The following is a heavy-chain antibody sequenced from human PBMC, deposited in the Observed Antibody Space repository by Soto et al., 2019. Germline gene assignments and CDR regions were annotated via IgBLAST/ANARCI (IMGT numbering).Heavy chain of an antibody. Sequence: ASVKVSCKASGYTFTSYGISWVRQAPGQGLEWMGWISAYNGNTNYAQKLQGRVTMTTDTSTSTAYMELRSLRSEDTAVYYCARSSGGVFVIIIERSNWLAPWGQGYLVTVST. D-gene: IGHD3-16*02. CDR2: ISAYNGNT. V-gene: IGHV1-18*04. CDR1: GYTFTSYG. CDR3: ARSSGGVFVIIIERSNWLAP. J-gene: IGHJ5*02.